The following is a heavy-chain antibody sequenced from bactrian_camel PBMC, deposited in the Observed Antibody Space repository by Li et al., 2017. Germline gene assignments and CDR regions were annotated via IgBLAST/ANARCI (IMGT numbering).Heavy chain of an antibody. CDR1: GSGFTGGFC. Sequence: HVQLVESGGGSVQPGGSLRLSCAASGSGFTGGFCMAWFRQEAGKEREMIAFVGSGDTISYAASVQGRFTISQDHAKNTVYLQMNSLKPEDTAMYYCAAELSFGEPWFRPSAYRYWGQGTQVTVS. CDR3: AAELSFGEPWFRPSAYRY. CDR2: VGSGDTI. J-gene: IGHJ4*01. V-gene: IGHV3S53*01. D-gene: IGHD1*01.